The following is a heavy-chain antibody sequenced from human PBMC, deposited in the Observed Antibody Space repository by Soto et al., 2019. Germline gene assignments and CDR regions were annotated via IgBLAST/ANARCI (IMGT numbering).Heavy chain of an antibody. Sequence: SGPTLVNPTQTLTLTCTFSGFSLSTSGVGVGWIRQPPGKALEWLALIYWNDDKRYSPSLKSRLTITKDTSKNQVVLTMTNMDPVDTATYYCAHSGVYSGYDHYYYGMDVWGQGTTVTVYS. CDR2: IYWNDDK. CDR1: GFSLSTSGVG. D-gene: IGHD5-12*01. CDR3: AHSGVYSGYDHYYYGMDV. V-gene: IGHV2-5*01. J-gene: IGHJ6*02.